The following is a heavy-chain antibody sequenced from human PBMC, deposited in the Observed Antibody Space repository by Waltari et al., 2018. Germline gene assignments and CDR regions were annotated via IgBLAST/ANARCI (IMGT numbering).Heavy chain of an antibody. Sequence: QVQLQESGPGLVKPSETLSLTCTVSGGPISSHYWSWIRQPPGKGLEWIGYIYYSGSTNYNPSLKSRVTISVDTSKNQFSLKLSSVTAADTAVYYCARAGSGSYLGFDYWGQGTLVTVSS. J-gene: IGHJ4*02. V-gene: IGHV4-59*11. CDR1: GGPISSHY. CDR2: IYYSGST. D-gene: IGHD3-10*01. CDR3: ARAGSGSYLGFDY.